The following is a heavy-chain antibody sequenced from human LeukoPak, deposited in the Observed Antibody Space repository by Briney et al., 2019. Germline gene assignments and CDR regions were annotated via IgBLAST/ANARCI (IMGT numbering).Heavy chain of an antibody. J-gene: IGHJ4*02. CDR3: ARLETGYFDY. CDR2: IYYSGST. V-gene: IGHV4-59*08. D-gene: IGHD7-27*01. Sequence: PSETLSVTCTVSGGSISSYYWSWIRQPPGNGLEWIGYIYYSGSTNYNPSLKSRVTISVDTSKNQFSLKLSSVTAADTAVYYCARLETGYFDYWGQGTLVTVSS. CDR1: GGSISSYY.